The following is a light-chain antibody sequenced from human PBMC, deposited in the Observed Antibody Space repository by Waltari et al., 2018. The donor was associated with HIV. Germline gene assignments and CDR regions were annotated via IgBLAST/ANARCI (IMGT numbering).Light chain of an antibody. V-gene: IGLV3-19*01. CDR2: GKD. Sequence: SSDLTQDPAVSVALGQTVRITCQVDSLSRYSANWYQQKPGQAPVVVMYGKDNRPSGIPDRFSGSSSGHTGSLTITGAQAEDEAVYYCDSRDTNDKHHVFGTGTKVTV. CDR3: DSRDTNDKHHV. J-gene: IGLJ1*01. CDR1: SLSRYS.